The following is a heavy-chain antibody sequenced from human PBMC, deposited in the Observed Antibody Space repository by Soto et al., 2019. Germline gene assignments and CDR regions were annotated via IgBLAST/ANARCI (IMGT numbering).Heavy chain of an antibody. CDR3: VKEGYAGNSVEWFYFDY. Sequence: VQLVESGGGVVQPGRSLRLSCAASGFTFSSYGMHWVRQAPGKGLEWVAVDGSKKKYADSVKGRFTTSRDNSKNTVFLQMNSLRAEDTAVYYCVKEGYAGNSVEWFYFDYWGQGTLVTVSS. D-gene: IGHD3-3*01. CDR2: DGSKK. V-gene: IGHV3-30*18. CDR1: GFTFSSYG. J-gene: IGHJ4*02.